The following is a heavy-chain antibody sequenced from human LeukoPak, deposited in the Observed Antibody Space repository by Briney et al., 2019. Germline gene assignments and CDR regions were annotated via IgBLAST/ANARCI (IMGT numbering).Heavy chain of an antibody. V-gene: IGHV3-21*01. Sequence: GGSLRLSCAASGFTFSSYSMNWVRQAPGKGLEWVSSISSSSSYIYYADSVKGRFTISRDNAKNLLYLQMNSLRAEDTAVYYCASDIGITMVRGVIGYSDYWGQGTLVTVSS. CDR1: GFTFSSYS. CDR3: ASDIGITMVRGVIGYSDY. D-gene: IGHD3-10*01. J-gene: IGHJ4*02. CDR2: ISSSSSYI.